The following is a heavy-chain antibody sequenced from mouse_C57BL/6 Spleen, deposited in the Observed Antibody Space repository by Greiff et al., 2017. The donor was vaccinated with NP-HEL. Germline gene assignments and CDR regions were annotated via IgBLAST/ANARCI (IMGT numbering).Heavy chain of an antibody. CDR1: GYSFTGYY. V-gene: IGHV1-42*01. J-gene: IGHJ2*01. D-gene: IGHD1-1*01. CDR3: ARSDTTVVADFDY. CDR2: INPSTGGT. Sequence: VQLQQSGPELVKPGASVKISCKASGYSFTGYYMNWVKQSPEKSLEWIGEINPSTGGTTYNQKFKAKATLTVDKSSSTAYMQLKSLTSEDSAVYYCARSDTTVVADFDYWGQGTTLTVSS.